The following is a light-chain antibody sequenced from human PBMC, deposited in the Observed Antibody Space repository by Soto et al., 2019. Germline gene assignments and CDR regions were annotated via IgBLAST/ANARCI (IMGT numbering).Light chain of an antibody. J-gene: IGKJ1*01. CDR1: QSISSY. V-gene: IGKV1-39*01. Sequence: DIQMTQSPSSLSASVGDRVTITCRASQSISSYLNWYQQKPGKAPKLLIYAASSLQSGVPPRFSVSGSGTDFTLIISSLQPADFATYYCHQTYNTPRTFGQGTKVDIK. CDR2: AAS. CDR3: HQTYNTPRT.